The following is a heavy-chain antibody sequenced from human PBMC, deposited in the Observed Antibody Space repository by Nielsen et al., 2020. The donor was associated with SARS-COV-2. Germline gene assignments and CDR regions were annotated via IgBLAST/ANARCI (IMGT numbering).Heavy chain of an antibody. CDR3: AKDDGMDV. V-gene: IGHV3-9*01. CDR1: GFTFDDYA. CDR2: ISWNSGSI. J-gene: IGHJ6*02. Sequence: LKISCAASGFTFDDYAMHWVRQAPGKGLEWVSGISWNSGSIGYADSVKGRFTISRDNAKNSLYLQMNSLRAEDTALYYCAKDDGMDVWGQGTTVTVSS.